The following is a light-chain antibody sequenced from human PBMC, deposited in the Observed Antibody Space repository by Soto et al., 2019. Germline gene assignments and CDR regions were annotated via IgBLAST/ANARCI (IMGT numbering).Light chain of an antibody. V-gene: IGKV1-39*01. Sequence: DLQVTQSPSSLSASVGDRVTITCRTSQSINSYLSWYQQKLGKAPKLLIYAASSLQSGVPSRFSGSGSGTDFTLSISSLQPEDFATYYCQQSYDIPRTFGQGTKVEIK. CDR2: AAS. CDR3: QQSYDIPRT. CDR1: QSINSY. J-gene: IGKJ1*01.